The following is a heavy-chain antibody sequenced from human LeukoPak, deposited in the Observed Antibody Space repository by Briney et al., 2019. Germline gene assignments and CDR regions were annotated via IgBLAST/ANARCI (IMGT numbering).Heavy chain of an antibody. J-gene: IGHJ4*02. CDR3: ARDADGDYVVY. CDR1: GFTVSSNY. CDR2: IYSGGST. Sequence: GGSLRLSCAPSGFTVSSNYMSWVRQAPGKGLEWVSVIYSGGSTYYSDSVKGRFTISRDNSKNTLYLQMNSLRAEDTAVYYCARDADGDYVVYWGQGTLVTVSA. D-gene: IGHD4-17*01. V-gene: IGHV3-53*01.